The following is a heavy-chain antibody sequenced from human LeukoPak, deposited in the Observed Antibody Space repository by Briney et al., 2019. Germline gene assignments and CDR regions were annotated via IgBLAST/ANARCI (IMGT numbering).Heavy chain of an antibody. CDR3: ARYSSTWAFDY. CDR1: GGSIINSGYY. CDR2: IYYTGNS. J-gene: IGHJ4*02. D-gene: IGHD6-6*01. Sequence: KPSETLSLTCTVSGGSIINSGYYWGWIRQPPGQGLEWIANIYYTGNSNYNSSLKGRITISVDTSRNQFSLKLTSVTAADTAVYFCARYSSTWAFDYWGQGSLVTVSS. V-gene: IGHV4-39*01.